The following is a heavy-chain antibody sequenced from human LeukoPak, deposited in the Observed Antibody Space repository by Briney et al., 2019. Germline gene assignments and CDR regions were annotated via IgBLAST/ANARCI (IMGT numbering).Heavy chain of an antibody. Sequence: ASVKVSCKASGYTFTGYYMHWVRQAPGQGLEWMGWINPNSGGTNYAQKLQGRVTMTRDTSISTAYMGLSRLRSDDTAVYYCARNDCSSTSCYLMPGYYYGMDVWGQGTTVTVSS. V-gene: IGHV1-2*02. CDR3: ARNDCSSTSCYLMPGYYYGMDV. J-gene: IGHJ6*02. CDR2: INPNSGGT. CDR1: GYTFTGYY. D-gene: IGHD2-2*01.